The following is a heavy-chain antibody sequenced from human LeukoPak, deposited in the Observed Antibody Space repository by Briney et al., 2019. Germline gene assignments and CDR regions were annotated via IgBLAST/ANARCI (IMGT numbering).Heavy chain of an antibody. J-gene: IGHJ4*02. V-gene: IGHV5-51*01. D-gene: IGHD3-16*01. CDR1: GEKCMASV. CDR3: ARPRGSSAWDYYDY. CDR2: MHGGDSET. Sequence: SCNGAGEKCMASVYVSVGQIPGKRLEWMGIMHGGDSETRYSPSFQGQVTISVDKSISTAYLQWSSLKASDTAMYYCARPRGSSAWDYYDYWGQGTLVTVSS.